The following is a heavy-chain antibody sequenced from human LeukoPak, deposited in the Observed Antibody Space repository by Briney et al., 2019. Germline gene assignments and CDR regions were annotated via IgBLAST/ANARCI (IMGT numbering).Heavy chain of an antibody. Sequence: KPGGSLRLSCAASGFTFSDYYMSWIRQAPGKGLEWVSYISSSSSYTNYADSVKGRFTISRDSAKNSLYLQMNSLRAEDTAIYYCARGRYNWIDPTLMDVWGLGTTVTVSS. V-gene: IGHV3-11*06. CDR3: ARGRYNWIDPTLMDV. CDR1: GFTFSDYY. D-gene: IGHD1-1*01. CDR2: ISSSSSYT. J-gene: IGHJ6*02.